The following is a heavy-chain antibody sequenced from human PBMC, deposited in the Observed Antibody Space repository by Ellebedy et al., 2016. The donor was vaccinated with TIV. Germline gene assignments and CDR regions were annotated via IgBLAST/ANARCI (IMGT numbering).Heavy chain of an antibody. D-gene: IGHD6-19*01. Sequence: GESLKISCAASGFVFSSYTMWWVRQTPGKGLEWVAVTSFDGKNKHYADPVTGRFTISRDNSQNTLYLHMHSLRDEDTAVYYCARDPYSSGWPAIGYFDLWGQGALVTVSS. J-gene: IGHJ4*02. V-gene: IGHV3-30*04. CDR2: TSFDGKNK. CDR3: ARDPYSSGWPAIGYFDL. CDR1: GFVFSSYT.